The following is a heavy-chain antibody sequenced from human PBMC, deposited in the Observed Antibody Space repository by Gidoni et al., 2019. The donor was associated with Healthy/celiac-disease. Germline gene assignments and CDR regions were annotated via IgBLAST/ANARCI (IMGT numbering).Heavy chain of an antibody. CDR2: IYSGGST. V-gene: IGHV3-66*02. D-gene: IGHD3-22*01. CDR1: GFPVSSNY. Sequence: EVQLVESGGGLVQPGGSLRLSCAASGFPVSSNYMSWVRQAPGKGLEWVSVIYSGGSTYYADSVKGRFTISRDNSKNTLYLQMNSLRAEDTAVYYCARDHRYDSSGYYGYWGQGTLVTVSS. CDR3: ARDHRYDSSGYYGY. J-gene: IGHJ4*02.